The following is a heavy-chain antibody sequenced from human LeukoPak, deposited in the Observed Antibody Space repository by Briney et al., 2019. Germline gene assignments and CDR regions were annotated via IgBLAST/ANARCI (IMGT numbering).Heavy chain of an antibody. CDR2: IHRSGSP. CDR3: AREILGGFNPGAY. J-gene: IGHJ4*02. CDR1: LGSTTSNF. D-gene: IGHD1-14*01. Sequence: PSETLSLTCTVSLGSTTSNFWSWVRQPPGKGLEWIGEIHRSGSPNYNPSLQSRVTISIDRSRNQIVLELSSVTAADTAVYYCAREILGGFNPGAYWAQGTLVTVSS. V-gene: IGHV4-4*02.